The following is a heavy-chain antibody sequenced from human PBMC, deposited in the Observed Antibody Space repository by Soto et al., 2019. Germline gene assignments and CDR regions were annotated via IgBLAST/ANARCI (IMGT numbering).Heavy chain of an antibody. J-gene: IGHJ5*02. CDR2: ISGSGGST. CDR3: AKYIWTGPFDYGDVFGP. D-gene: IGHD4-17*01. V-gene: IGHV3-23*01. CDR1: GFTFSSYA. Sequence: EVQLLESGGGLVQPGGSLRLSCAASGFTFSSYAMSWVRQAPGKGLEWVSAISGSGGSTYYADSVKGRFTISRDNSKNTLYLQMNSLRAEDTAVYYCAKYIWTGPFDYGDVFGPWGQGTLVTVSS.